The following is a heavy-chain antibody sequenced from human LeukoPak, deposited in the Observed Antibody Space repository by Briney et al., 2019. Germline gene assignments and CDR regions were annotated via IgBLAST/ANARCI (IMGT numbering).Heavy chain of an antibody. V-gene: IGHV1-69*06. CDR1: GGTFSSYA. CDR2: IIPIFGTA. D-gene: IGHD1-26*01. Sequence: SVKVSCKASGGTFSSYAISWVRQAPGQGLEWMGGIIPIFGTANYAQKFQGRVTITADKSTSTAYMELSSLRSEDTAVYYCAREHSGSYLFDYWGQGTLVTVSS. J-gene: IGHJ4*02. CDR3: AREHSGSYLFDY.